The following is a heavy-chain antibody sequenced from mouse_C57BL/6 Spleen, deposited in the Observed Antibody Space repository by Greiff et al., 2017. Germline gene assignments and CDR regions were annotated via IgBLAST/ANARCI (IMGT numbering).Heavy chain of an antibody. V-gene: IGHV1-7*01. CDR3: ALDSSGYGFDD. D-gene: IGHD3-2*02. Sequence: QVHVKQSGAELAKPGASVKLSCKASGYTFTSYWMHWVKQRPGQGLEWIGYINPSSGYTKYNQKFKDKATLTADKSSSTAYMQLSSLTYEDSAVYYCALDSSGYGFDDWGKGTTLTVSS. CDR1: GYTFTSYW. J-gene: IGHJ2*01. CDR2: INPSSGYT.